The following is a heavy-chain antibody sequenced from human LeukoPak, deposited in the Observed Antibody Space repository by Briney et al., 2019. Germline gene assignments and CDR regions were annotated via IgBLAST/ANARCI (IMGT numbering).Heavy chain of an antibody. J-gene: IGHJ4*02. CDR1: GFTFSSYA. V-gene: IGHV3-23*01. D-gene: IGHD4-17*01. Sequence: GGSLRLSCAASGFTFSSYAMSWVRQAPEKGLEWVSTISGSGGSTYYADSVKGRFTISRDNSKNTLYLQMNSLRAEDTAVYYCAKAPRLPYGDYPDWGQGTLVTVSS. CDR3: AKAPRLPYGDYPD. CDR2: ISGSGGST.